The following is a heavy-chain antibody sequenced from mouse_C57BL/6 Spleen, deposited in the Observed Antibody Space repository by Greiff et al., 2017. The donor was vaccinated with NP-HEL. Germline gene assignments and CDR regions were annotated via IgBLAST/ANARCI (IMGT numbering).Heavy chain of an antibody. V-gene: IGHV14-1*01. CDR3: TTLDGDYYAMDY. CDR1: GFNIKDYY. CDR2: IDPEDGDT. Sequence: EVQLQQSGAELVRPGASVKLSCTASGFNIKDYYMHWVKQRPEQGLEWIGRIDPEDGDTEYAPKFQGKDTMTADTSSNTAYLQLSSLTSEDPAVYYCTTLDGDYYAMDYWGQGTSVTVSS. J-gene: IGHJ4*01.